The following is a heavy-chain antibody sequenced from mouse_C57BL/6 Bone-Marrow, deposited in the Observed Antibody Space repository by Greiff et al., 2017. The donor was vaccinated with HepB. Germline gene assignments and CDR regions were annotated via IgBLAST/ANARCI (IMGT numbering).Heavy chain of an antibody. D-gene: IGHD2-1*01. CDR3: ARAPYGNYLYYFDY. Sequence: VQLKEPGAELVRPGSSVKLSCKASGYTFTSYWMDWVKQRPGQGLEWIGNIYPSDSETHYNQKFKDKATLTVDKSSSTAYMQLSSLTSEDSAVYYCARAPYGNYLYYFDYWGQGTTLTVSS. CDR2: IYPSDSET. V-gene: IGHV1-61*01. CDR1: GYTFTSYW. J-gene: IGHJ2*01.